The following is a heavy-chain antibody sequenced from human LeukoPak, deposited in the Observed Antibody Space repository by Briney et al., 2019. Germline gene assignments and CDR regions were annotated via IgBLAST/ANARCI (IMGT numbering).Heavy chain of an antibody. D-gene: IGHD3-10*01. CDR3: ARIVLLWFGTNYYMDV. Sequence: ASVKVSCKAPGYTFNSYGISWVRQAPGQGIEWMGWISAYNGNTNYAQKLQGRVTMTTDTSTSTAYMELRSLRSDDTAVYYCARIVLLWFGTNYYMDVWGKGTTVTVSS. CDR1: GYTFNSYG. V-gene: IGHV1-18*01. CDR2: ISAYNGNT. J-gene: IGHJ6*03.